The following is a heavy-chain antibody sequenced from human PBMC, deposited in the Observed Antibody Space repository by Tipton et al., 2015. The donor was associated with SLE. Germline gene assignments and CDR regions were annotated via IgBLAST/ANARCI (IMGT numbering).Heavy chain of an antibody. CDR2: LNWSGASK. D-gene: IGHD6-6*01. CDR3: ARASSSSEGEPLLLMDFDY. CDR1: GFSFDDYG. Sequence: SLRLSCEASGFSFDDYGMSWVRQAPGKGLEWVSGLNWSGASKGYADSVKGRFTISRDNAKNSLFLQMSSLRAEDTALYYCARASSSSEGEPLLLMDFDYWGQGILVIVSS. J-gene: IGHJ4*02. V-gene: IGHV3-20*04.